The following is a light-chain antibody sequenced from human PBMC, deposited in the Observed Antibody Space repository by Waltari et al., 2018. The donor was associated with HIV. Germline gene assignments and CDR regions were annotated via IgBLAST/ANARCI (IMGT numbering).Light chain of an antibody. CDR2: DDR. J-gene: IGLJ2*01. Sequence: SYVLTQPPSVSVAPGQTARITCGGNNIGSKTVHWYQQRPGQAPVLVVFDDRDRPSGIPGRFSGSSSGNTATLTISRVEAGHEADYYCQVWDSSANGVFGGGTKLTVL. CDR3: QVWDSSANGV. CDR1: NIGSKT. V-gene: IGLV3-21*02.